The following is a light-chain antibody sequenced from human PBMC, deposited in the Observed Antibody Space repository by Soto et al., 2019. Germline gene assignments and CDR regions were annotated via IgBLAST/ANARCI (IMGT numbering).Light chain of an antibody. J-gene: IGKJ3*01. CDR3: QQLNSFPIP. CDR1: QGICSF. V-gene: IGKV1-9*01. CDR2: GAF. Sequence: IQLTQSPSSLSASVGDRVTITCRASQGICSFLAWYQQKPGKAPKLLIYGAFTLQSGVPSRFSGSGSGTDFTLTIGSLQPEDFATYYCQQLNSFPIPFGPGTKVDIK.